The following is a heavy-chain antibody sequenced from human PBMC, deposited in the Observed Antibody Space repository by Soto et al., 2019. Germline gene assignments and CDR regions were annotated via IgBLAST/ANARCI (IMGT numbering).Heavy chain of an antibody. Sequence: QVLLEESGPGLVRPSGTLSLTCSVSGASINSANWWVWVRQPPGKGLEWSGEIYHIGSTTYNPSLKSRATISVDKSKNQFSLIVTSVTAADTAVYYCAKRYDFWSGRWYGLGVWGQGTTVTVSS. CDR2: IYHIGST. D-gene: IGHD3-3*01. V-gene: IGHV4-4*02. CDR3: AKRYDFWSGRWYGLGV. CDR1: GASINSANW. J-gene: IGHJ6*02.